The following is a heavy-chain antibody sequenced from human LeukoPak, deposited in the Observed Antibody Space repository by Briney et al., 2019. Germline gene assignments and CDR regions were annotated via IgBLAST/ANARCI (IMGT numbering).Heavy chain of an antibody. CDR3: ARDPGVVGAATGRLDY. J-gene: IGHJ4*02. CDR1: GFTFSSYG. V-gene: IGHV3-30*02. D-gene: IGHD1-26*01. Sequence: GGSLRLSCAASGFTFSSYGMYWVRQAPGKGLEWVALIWYDGSNRYCADSVRGRFAVSRDNSKKTLYLQMNSQRSEDSAIYYCARDPGVVGAATGRLDYWGQGTLVTVSS. CDR2: IWYDGSNR.